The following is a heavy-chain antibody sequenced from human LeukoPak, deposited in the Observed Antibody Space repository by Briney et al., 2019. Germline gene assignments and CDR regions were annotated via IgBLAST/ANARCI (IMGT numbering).Heavy chain of an antibody. J-gene: IGHJ4*02. D-gene: IGHD3-22*01. CDR3: ARGSDSSGYYGGD. Sequence: GGSLRLSCAASGCIFSSFDMHWVRQAPGKGLQWLSLISSSSNIYYAASVKGRFTISRDNAKNSLYLQMNSLRDEDTAVYFCARGSDSSGYYGGDWGQGTLVTVSS. CDR2: ISSSSNI. V-gene: IGHV3-48*02. CDR1: GCIFSSFD.